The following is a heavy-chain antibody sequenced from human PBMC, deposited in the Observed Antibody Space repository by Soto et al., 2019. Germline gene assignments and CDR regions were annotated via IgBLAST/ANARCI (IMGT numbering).Heavy chain of an antibody. D-gene: IGHD2-2*01. J-gene: IGHJ5*02. CDR1: GYSFTSYW. V-gene: IGHV5-51*01. Sequence: PGESLKISCKGSGYSFTSYWIGWVRQMPGKGLERMGIIYPGDSDTRYSPSFQGQVTISADKSISTAYLQWSSLKASDTAMYYCARSWLPDIVVVPAAQPRIWFDPWGQGTLVTVSS. CDR2: IYPGDSDT. CDR3: ARSWLPDIVVVPAAQPRIWFDP.